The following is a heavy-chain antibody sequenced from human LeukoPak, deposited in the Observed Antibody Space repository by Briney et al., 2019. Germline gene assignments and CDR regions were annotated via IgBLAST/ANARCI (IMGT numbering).Heavy chain of an antibody. CDR2: ISSSSSYI. CDR1: GFTFSSYS. CDR3: ARDNSLYYYGMDV. D-gene: IGHD4-23*01. V-gene: IGHV3-21*01. J-gene: IGHJ6*02. Sequence: KSGGSLRLSCAASGFTFSSYSMNWVRQAPGKGLGWVSSISSSSSYIYYADSVKGRFTISRDNAKNSLYLQMNSLRAEDTAVYYCARDNSLYYYGMDVWGQGTTVTVSS.